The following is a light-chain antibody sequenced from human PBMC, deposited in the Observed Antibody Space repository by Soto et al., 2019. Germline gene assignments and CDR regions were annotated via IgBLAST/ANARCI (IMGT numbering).Light chain of an antibody. CDR2: EVS. CDR1: SSDVGAYNY. J-gene: IGLJ1*01. V-gene: IGLV2-8*01. CDR3: TSYAGTYSFFYV. Sequence: QSALTQPPSSSGSPGQSGTISCTGTSSDVGAYNYVSWYQQLPGKAPKLIIYEVSKRPSGVPDRFSGSKSGNTASLTVSELQAEDEADYYCTSYAGTYSFFYVFGTGTKVTVL.